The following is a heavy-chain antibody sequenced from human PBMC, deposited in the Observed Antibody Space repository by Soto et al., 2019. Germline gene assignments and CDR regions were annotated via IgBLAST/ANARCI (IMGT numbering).Heavy chain of an antibody. CDR3: SRHPDTSSAYH. CDR2: MYPGDSHI. D-gene: IGHD3-16*02. V-gene: IGHV5-51*01. J-gene: IGHJ5*02. Sequence: LVESLKISCKASGHSFTTYWIGWVRQAPGKGLEWVGNMYPGDSHIKYSPSFQGHVTISAVKSINTAYLEWRSLKTSDTAIYYCSRHPDTSSAYHWGQGSLVTVSS. CDR1: GHSFTTYW.